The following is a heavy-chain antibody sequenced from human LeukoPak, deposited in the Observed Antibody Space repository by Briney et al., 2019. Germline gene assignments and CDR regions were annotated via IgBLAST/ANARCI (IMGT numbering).Heavy chain of an antibody. CDR3: ARAAFALPPADSSGYISD. CDR2: ISSSSSYI. Sequence: GGSLKLSCAASGFTFSSYSMNWVRQAPGKGLEWVSSISSSSSYIYYADSVKGRFTISRDNAKNSLYLQMNSLRAEDTAVYYCARAAFALPPADSSGYISDWGQGTLVTVSS. CDR1: GFTFSSYS. J-gene: IGHJ4*02. V-gene: IGHV3-21*01. D-gene: IGHD3-22*01.